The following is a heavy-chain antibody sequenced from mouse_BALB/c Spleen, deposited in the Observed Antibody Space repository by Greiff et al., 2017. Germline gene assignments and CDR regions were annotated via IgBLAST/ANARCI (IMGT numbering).Heavy chain of an antibody. D-gene: IGHD3-1*01. V-gene: IGHV1S22*01. J-gene: IGHJ2*01. Sequence: LQQPGSELVRPGASVKLSCKASGYTFTSYWMHWVKQRPGQGLEWIGNIYPGSGSTNYDEKFKSKATLTVDTSSSTAYMQLSSLTSEDSAVYYCTRQLGLRKGFDYWGQGTTLTVSS. CDR1: GYTFTSYW. CDR3: TRQLGLRKGFDY. CDR2: IYPGSGST.